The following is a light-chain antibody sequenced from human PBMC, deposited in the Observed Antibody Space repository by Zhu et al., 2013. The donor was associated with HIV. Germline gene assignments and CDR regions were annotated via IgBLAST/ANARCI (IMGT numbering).Light chain of an antibody. J-gene: IGKJ2*01. CDR1: PGISTY. CDR2: EAS. Sequence: IQLTQSPSSLSASVGDRVTITCRASPGISTYLAWYQQQPGKAPKLLIYEASTLQSGVPSRFSGVGSGTDFTLTISRLEPADFAVYYCQHSARAVYIFGQGTKLEIK. V-gene: IGKV1-9*01. CDR3: QHSARAVYI.